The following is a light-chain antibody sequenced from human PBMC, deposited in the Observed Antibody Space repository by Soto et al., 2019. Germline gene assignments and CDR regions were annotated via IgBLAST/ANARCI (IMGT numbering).Light chain of an antibody. V-gene: IGKV3-11*01. CDR1: QGISNY. Sequence: EFVLTQSPATLSLSPGERATLSCRASQGISNYLAWYQQKPGQATSILIYDASNRATGIPARFSGSGSGTDFTLTISSLEPEYSAVYYCPQRINWPPTFGPGTKVDIK. J-gene: IGKJ3*01. CDR3: PQRINWPPT. CDR2: DAS.